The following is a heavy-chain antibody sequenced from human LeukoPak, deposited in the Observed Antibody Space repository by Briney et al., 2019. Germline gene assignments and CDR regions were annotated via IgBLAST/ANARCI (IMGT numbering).Heavy chain of an antibody. CDR2: ISRSSGYI. Sequence: PGGSLRLSCAASGFTFSKYSMNWVRQAPGKGLEWVSSISRSSGYIFYADSVKGRFTISRDNAKNSLYLQMNSLRAEDTAVYYCARDSAPTVRFAFDIWGQGTMVTVSS. V-gene: IGHV3-21*04. J-gene: IGHJ3*02. CDR3: ARDSAPTVRFAFDI. D-gene: IGHD4-11*01. CDR1: GFTFSKYS.